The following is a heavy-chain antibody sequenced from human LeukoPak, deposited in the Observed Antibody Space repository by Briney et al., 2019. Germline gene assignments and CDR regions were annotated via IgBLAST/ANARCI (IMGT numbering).Heavy chain of an antibody. J-gene: IGHJ6*02. CDR3: ARASPKDYYYGMDV. CDR1: GFTFSSYS. V-gene: IGHV3-21*01. Sequence: GGSLRLSCAASGFTFSSYSMNWVRQAPGKGLEWVSSISSSSSYIYYADSVKGRFTISRDNAKNSLYLQTNSLRAEDTAVYYCARASPKDYYYGMDVWGQGTTVTVSS. CDR2: ISSSSSYI.